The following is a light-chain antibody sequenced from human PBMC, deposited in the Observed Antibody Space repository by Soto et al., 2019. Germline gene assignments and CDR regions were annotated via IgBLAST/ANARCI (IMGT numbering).Light chain of an antibody. CDR2: DIS. J-gene: IGKJ4*01. CDR1: QSVKNY. V-gene: IGKV3-11*01. Sequence: EIVLTQSPATLSLSPGERATLPCRASQSVKNYLAWYQQKPGQAPRLLIYDISNRATGIPARFSGSGSGADFTLTISSLEAEDFAVYYCQQRNNWPWLTFGGGTRVEIK. CDR3: QQRNNWPWLT.